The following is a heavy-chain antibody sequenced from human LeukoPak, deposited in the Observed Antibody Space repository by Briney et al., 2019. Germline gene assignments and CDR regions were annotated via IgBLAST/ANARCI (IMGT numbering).Heavy chain of an antibody. Sequence: SETLSLTCAVYGGSFSGYYWTWIRQTPEKGLEWIGKMNPSGSTSYNPSLKSRVTISVDTSKNQFSLKLSSVTAADTAVYYWARGRQDVTMIVVVMTAVSYYLDVWGKGNTVTVS. CDR1: GGSFSGYY. CDR3: ARGRQDVTMIVVVMTAVSYYLDV. J-gene: IGHJ6*03. CDR2: MNPSGST. D-gene: IGHD3-22*01. V-gene: IGHV4-34*01.